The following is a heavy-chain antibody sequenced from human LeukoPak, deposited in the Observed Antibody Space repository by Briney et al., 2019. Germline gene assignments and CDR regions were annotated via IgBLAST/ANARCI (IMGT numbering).Heavy chain of an antibody. J-gene: IGHJ4*02. CDR1: GFTFSSYG. D-gene: IGHD4-4*01. V-gene: IGHV3-30*18. CDR3: AKRGDRVTTTKYYFDY. CDR2: ISYDGSNK. Sequence: GGSLRLSCAASGFTFSSYGMHWVRQAPDKGLEWVAVISYDGSNKYYADSVKGRFTISRDNSKNTLYLQMNSLRAEDTAVYYCAKRGDRVTTTKYYFDYWGQGTLVTVSS.